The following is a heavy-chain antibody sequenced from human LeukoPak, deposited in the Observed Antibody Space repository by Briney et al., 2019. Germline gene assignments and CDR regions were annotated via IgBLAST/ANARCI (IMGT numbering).Heavy chain of an antibody. J-gene: IGHJ4*02. Sequence: ASVKVSCKASGYTFTGCYIYWVRQAPGQGLEWMGWISPNSGGTNYAQKFQGRVTMTRDTSISTAYMELSRLRSDDTAVYYCARDLWPKSSGYYPYYFDYWGQGTLVTVSS. V-gene: IGHV1-2*02. D-gene: IGHD3-22*01. CDR2: ISPNSGGT. CDR3: ARDLWPKSSGYYPYYFDY. CDR1: GYTFTGCY.